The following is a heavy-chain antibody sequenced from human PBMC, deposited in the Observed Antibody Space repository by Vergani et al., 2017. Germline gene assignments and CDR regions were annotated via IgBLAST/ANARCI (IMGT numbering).Heavy chain of an antibody. V-gene: IGHV1-8*01. CDR2: MNPNSGNT. J-gene: IGHJ3*02. D-gene: IGHD2-15*01. CDR3: ARDRPASIVVGGHSPDAFDI. CDR1: GYTFTSYD. Sequence: QVQLVQSGAEVKKPGASVKVSCKASGYTFTSYDINWVRQATGQGLEWMGWMNPNSGNTGYAQKFQGRVTMTRNTSISTAYMELSSLRSEDTAVYYCARDRPASIVVGGHSPDAFDIWGQGTMVTVSS.